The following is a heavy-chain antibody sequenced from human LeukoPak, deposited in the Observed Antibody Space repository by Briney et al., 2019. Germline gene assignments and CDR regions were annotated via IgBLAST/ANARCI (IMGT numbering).Heavy chain of an antibody. CDR1: GFTFRSYW. Sequence: PGGSLRLSCVASGFTFRSYWMSWVRQAPGKGLEWVASIKQDGSEKYYVDSVKGRFTISRDNTKNSLFLQMNSLRAEDTAVYYCARGWGDCTTVSCYTGGDVFDMWGQETMVTVSS. CDR3: ARGWGDCTTVSCYTGGDVFDM. J-gene: IGHJ3*02. D-gene: IGHD2-2*02. CDR2: IKQDGSEK. V-gene: IGHV3-7*01.